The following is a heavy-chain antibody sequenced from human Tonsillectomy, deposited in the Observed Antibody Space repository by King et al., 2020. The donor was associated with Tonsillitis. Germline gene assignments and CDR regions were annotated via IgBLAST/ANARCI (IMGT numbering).Heavy chain of an antibody. D-gene: IGHD3-16*01. Sequence: VQLVESGAEVKKPGSSVKVSCKASGGTFSSYSISWVRQAPGQGLEWMGGIIPIFGTANYAQKLQGRVMITADETTSTGYMELSSLRSEDTAVYYCARSDCLYDDVWSNFGYCYYGVDVWGQGTTVTVSS. V-gene: IGHV1-69*01. CDR3: ARSDCLYDDVWSNFGYCYYGVDV. J-gene: IGHJ6*02. CDR2: IIPIFGTA. CDR1: GGTFSSYS.